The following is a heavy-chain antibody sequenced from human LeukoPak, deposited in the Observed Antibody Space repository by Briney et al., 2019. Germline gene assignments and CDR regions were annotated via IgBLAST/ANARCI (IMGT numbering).Heavy chain of an antibody. CDR3: AKEADTIIVLKRYLDY. CDR2: ISGSGGGT. D-gene: IGHD3-22*01. CDR1: GFTFSSYA. V-gene: IGHV3-23*01. Sequence: GGSLRLSCAASGFTFSSYAMNWVRQAPGKGLEWVSAISGSGGGTYYSDSVKGRFTISRDNSENTLYLQMNSLRAEDTAVYYCAKEADTIIVLKRYLDYWGQGTLVTVSS. J-gene: IGHJ4*02.